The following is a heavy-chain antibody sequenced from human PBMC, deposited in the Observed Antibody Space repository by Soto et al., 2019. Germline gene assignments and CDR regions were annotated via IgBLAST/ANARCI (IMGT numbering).Heavy chain of an antibody. V-gene: IGHV1-69*08. CDR1: GGTFSSYT. Sequence: QVQLVQSGAEVKKPGSSVKVSCKASGGTFSSYTISWVRQAPGQGLEWMGRIIPILGIANYAQKFQGRVTITADKSTSTAYVELSSLRSEDTAVYYCARDKDTMIVGEKDYWGQGTLVTVSS. CDR3: ARDKDTMIVGEKDY. D-gene: IGHD3-22*01. CDR2: IIPILGIA. J-gene: IGHJ4*02.